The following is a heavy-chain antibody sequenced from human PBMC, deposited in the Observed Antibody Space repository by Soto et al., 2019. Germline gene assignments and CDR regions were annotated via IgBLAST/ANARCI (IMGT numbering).Heavy chain of an antibody. D-gene: IGHD1-26*01. CDR2: IYYSGST. J-gene: IGHJ6*02. CDR3: DRGVGYYGMDV. Sequence: SETLSLTCTVSGGSISSGDYYWSWIRQPPGKGLEWIGYIYYSGSTYYNPSLKSRVTISVDTSKNQFSLKLSSVTAADTAVYYCDRGVGYYGMDVWGQGTTVTVSS. V-gene: IGHV4-30-4*01. CDR1: GGSISSGDYY.